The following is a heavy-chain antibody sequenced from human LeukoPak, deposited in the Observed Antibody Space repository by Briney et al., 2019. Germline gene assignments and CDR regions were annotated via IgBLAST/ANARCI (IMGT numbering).Heavy chain of an antibody. CDR3: ARYIVATPDDAFDI. CDR1: GFTFSSYW. D-gene: IGHD5-12*01. V-gene: IGHV3-7*01. CDR2: IKQDGSEK. J-gene: IGHJ3*02. Sequence: GGSLRLSCAASGFTFSSYWMGWVRQAPGKGLEWVANIKQDGSEKYYVDSVKGRFTISRDNAKNSLYLQMNSLRAEDTAVYYCARYIVATPDDAFDIWGQGTMVTVSS.